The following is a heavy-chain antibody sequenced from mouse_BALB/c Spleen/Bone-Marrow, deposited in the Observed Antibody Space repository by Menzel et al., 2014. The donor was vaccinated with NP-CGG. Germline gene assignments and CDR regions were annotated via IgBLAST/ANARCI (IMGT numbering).Heavy chain of an antibody. CDR1: GYTFTSYW. Sequence: VQLQQSGAELVKPGAPVKLSCKASGYTFTSYWMNWVKQRPGRGLEWIGRIDPSDSKTHYNQKFKDKATLTVDKSSSTAYIQHSSLTCEDSAVYYCARNWVYFDYWGQGTPLTVSS. D-gene: IGHD4-1*01. CDR3: ARNWVYFDY. CDR2: IDPSDSKT. J-gene: IGHJ2*01. V-gene: IGHV1-69*02.